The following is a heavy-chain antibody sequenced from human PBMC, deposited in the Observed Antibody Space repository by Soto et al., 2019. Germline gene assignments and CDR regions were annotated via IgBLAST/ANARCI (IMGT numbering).Heavy chain of an antibody. CDR1: GFTFSNFA. CDR2: ISYDGSNK. D-gene: IGHD3-10*01. Sequence: QVQLVESGGGVVQPGRSLRLSCAASGFTFSNFAMHWVHQAPGKGLEWVAVISYDGSNKYHTDSVKGRFTISRDNSKNTLYVQMNSLRTEDTAVYYCAKASSAQVYYYYGMDVWGQGTTVTVSS. V-gene: IGHV3-30*18. CDR3: AKASSAQVYYYYGMDV. J-gene: IGHJ6*02.